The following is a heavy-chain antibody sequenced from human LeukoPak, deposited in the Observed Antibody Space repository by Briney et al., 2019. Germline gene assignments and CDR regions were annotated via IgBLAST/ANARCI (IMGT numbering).Heavy chain of an antibody. CDR2: INPNSGGT. Sequence: ASVKVSCKASGYTFTGYYMHWVRQAPGQGLEWMGRINPNSGGTSYAQKFQGRVTMTRDTSISTAYMELSRLRSDDTAVYYCASPHYYDSSSFDYWGQGTLVTVSS. D-gene: IGHD3-22*01. CDR1: GYTFTGYY. CDR3: ASPHYYDSSSFDY. V-gene: IGHV1-2*06. J-gene: IGHJ4*02.